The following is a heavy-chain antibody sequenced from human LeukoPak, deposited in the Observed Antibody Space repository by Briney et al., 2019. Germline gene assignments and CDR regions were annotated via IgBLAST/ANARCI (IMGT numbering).Heavy chain of an antibody. CDR1: GGSFSGYY. CDR2: INHSGST. D-gene: IGHD1-26*01. Sequence: SETLSLTCAVHGGSFSGYYWSGIRQPPGKGLEWIGEINHSGSTNYNPSLKSRVTISVDTSKNQFSLKLSSVTAADTAVYYCARVGTYYYYGMDVWGQGTTVTVSS. J-gene: IGHJ6*02. CDR3: ARVGTYYYYGMDV. V-gene: IGHV4-34*01.